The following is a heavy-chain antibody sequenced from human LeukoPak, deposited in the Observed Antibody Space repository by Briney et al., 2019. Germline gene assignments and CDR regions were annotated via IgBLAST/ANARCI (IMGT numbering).Heavy chain of an antibody. D-gene: IGHD1-14*01. Sequence: GGSLRLSCAVSGFTFTSYWMNWVRQAPGKGLEWVASIRQDGGEKSYVDSVKGRFTISRDNTKNSLHLQMSSLRVEDTAVYYCASSLPGYWGQGTLVTVSS. CDR1: GFTFTSYW. J-gene: IGHJ4*02. CDR3: ASSLPGY. CDR2: IRQDGGEK. V-gene: IGHV3-7*01.